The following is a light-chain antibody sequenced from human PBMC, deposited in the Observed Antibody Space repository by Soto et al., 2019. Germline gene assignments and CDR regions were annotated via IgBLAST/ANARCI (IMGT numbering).Light chain of an antibody. J-gene: IGLJ6*01. Sequence: QSALTQPASVSGSPGQSITVSCTGTSSDIGGYNYVSWYQQHPGKAPKLMIYEVSNRPSGVSTRFSGSKSGNTASLTISGLQAEDEADYYCGSYTISSTLVFGTGTQLTVL. CDR3: GSYTISSTLV. V-gene: IGLV2-14*01. CDR1: SSDIGGYNY. CDR2: EVS.